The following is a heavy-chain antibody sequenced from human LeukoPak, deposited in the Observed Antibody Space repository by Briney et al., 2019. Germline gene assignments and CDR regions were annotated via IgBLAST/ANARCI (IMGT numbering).Heavy chain of an antibody. CDR2: ISYDGSNK. CDR3: AKDYCGGDCYPDY. J-gene: IGHJ4*02. V-gene: IGHV3-30*18. CDR1: GFTFRSYG. D-gene: IGHD2-21*02. Sequence: GGSLRLSCAASGFTFRSYGMHWVRQAPGKGLEWVAVISYDGSNKYCADSVKGRFTISRDNSKNTLYLQMNSLRAEDTAVYYCAKDYCGGDCYPDYWGQGTLVTVSS.